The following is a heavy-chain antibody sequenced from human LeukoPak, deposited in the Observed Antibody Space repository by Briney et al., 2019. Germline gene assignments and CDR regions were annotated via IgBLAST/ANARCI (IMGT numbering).Heavy chain of an antibody. Sequence: PGGSLRLSCAASGFTFSNYAMHWVRQAPGKGLEWVAFIRYDGINKYYADSVKGRLTISRENSKNTLYLQINSLRAEDTALYYCAKVQYSGGWYFDYWGQGTLVTVSS. V-gene: IGHV3-30*02. CDR1: GFTFSNYA. CDR3: AKVQYSGGWYFDY. J-gene: IGHJ4*02. CDR2: IRYDGINK. D-gene: IGHD6-19*01.